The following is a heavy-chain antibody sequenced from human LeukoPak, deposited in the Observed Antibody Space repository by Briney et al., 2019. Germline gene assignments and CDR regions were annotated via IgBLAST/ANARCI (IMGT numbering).Heavy chain of an antibody. J-gene: IGHJ3*02. CDR3: ARALYYDSSGYYEDAFDI. Sequence: GASVNVSCKASGYTFTIYDINWVRQAPGQGLEWMGWMNPNSGNTGYAQKFQGRVTMTRNTSISTAYMELSSLRSEDTAVYYCARALYYDSSGYYEDAFDIWGQGTMVTVSS. CDR1: GYTFTIYD. V-gene: IGHV1-8*01. CDR2: MNPNSGNT. D-gene: IGHD3-22*01.